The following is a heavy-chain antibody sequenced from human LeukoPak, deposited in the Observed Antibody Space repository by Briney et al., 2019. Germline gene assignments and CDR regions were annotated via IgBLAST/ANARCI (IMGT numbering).Heavy chain of an antibody. V-gene: IGHV3-74*01. J-gene: IGHJ4*02. D-gene: IGHD1-1*01. Sequence: PGRSLRLSCAASGFTLSSYWMHWVRQAPGKGLVWVSRINSDGSSTSYADSVKGRFTISRDNAKNTLYLQMNSLRAEDTAVYYCAREGNWNDIDYWGQGTLVTVSS. CDR2: INSDGSST. CDR3: AREGNWNDIDY. CDR1: GFTLSSYW.